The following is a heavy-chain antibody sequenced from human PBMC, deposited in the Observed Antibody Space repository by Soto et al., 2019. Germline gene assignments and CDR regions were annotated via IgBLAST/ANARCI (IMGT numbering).Heavy chain of an antibody. Sequence: SETLSLTCAVYGGYFSGYYWSWIRQPPGKGLEWIGEINHSGSTNYNPSLKSRVTISVDTSKNQFSLKLRSVTAADAAVYFCARIDGSGWFFDYWGQGTLVTVSS. J-gene: IGHJ4*02. D-gene: IGHD6-19*01. CDR3: ARIDGSGWFFDY. V-gene: IGHV4-34*01. CDR1: GGYFSGYY. CDR2: INHSGST.